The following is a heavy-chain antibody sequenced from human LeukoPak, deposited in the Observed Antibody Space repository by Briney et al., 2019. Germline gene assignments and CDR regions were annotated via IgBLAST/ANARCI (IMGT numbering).Heavy chain of an antibody. Sequence: GGSLRLSCAASGFTISPDDMHWVRQAPGKGLEWVASIRYDGDNKYYADSVKGRFTISRDNSKNTLYLQMNSLRAEDTAVYYCASRSVGAAGRGLVYWGQGTLVTVSS. CDR2: IRYDGDNK. V-gene: IGHV3-30*02. CDR3: ASRSVGAAGRGLVY. D-gene: IGHD6-13*01. CDR1: GFTISPDD. J-gene: IGHJ4*02.